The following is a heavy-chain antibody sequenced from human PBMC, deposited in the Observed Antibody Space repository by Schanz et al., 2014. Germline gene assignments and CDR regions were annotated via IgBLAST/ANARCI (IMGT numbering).Heavy chain of an antibody. CDR1: GFTFSSYW. J-gene: IGHJ6*02. V-gene: IGHV3-74*01. CDR2: INSDGSTT. CDR3: ARPLGPNYYYYGLDV. Sequence: EVQLVESGGGLVQPGGSLRLSCAASGFTFSSYWMHWVRQASGKGLVWVSRINSDGSTTIYADSVKGRFTISRDNAKNTLYLQMNSLRAEDTAVYYCARPLGPNYYYYGLDVWGQGTTVTVSS.